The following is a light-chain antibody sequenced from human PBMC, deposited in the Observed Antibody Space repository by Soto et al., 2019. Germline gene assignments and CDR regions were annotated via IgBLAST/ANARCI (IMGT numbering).Light chain of an antibody. CDR1: QSVSNNY. CDR2: GTS. J-gene: IGKJ3*01. CDR3: QQYGASPT. Sequence: EIVLTQSPGTLSLSPGERATLFCRASQSVSNNYLAWYQQKPGQAPRLLIYGTSSRATGIPDKFSGSGSGTDFTLTISRLEPEDFAVYYCQQYGASPTFGPGTKVDIK. V-gene: IGKV3-20*01.